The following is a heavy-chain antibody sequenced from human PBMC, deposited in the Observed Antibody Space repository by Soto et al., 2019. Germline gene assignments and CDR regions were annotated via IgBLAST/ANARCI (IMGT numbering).Heavy chain of an antibody. J-gene: IGHJ4*02. CDR2: IYYSGST. Sequence: PSETLSLTCTVSGGSVSSGSYYWSWMRQPPGKGLEGIGYIYYSGSTNYNPSLKNRVTISVDTSKNQFSLKLSSVTAADTAVYYCARVPLYYYDSSGSPGAFFFDYWGQGTLVTVSS. CDR3: ARVPLYYYDSSGSPGAFFFDY. D-gene: IGHD3-22*01. V-gene: IGHV4-61*01. CDR1: GGSVSSGSYY.